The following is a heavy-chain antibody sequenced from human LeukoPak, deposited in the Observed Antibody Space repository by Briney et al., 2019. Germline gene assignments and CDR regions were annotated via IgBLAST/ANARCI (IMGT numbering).Heavy chain of an antibody. CDR3: ARDVVVTSSPDAFDI. Sequence: SETLSLTCTVSGYSVTSGGYFWTWIRQHPGKGLEWIGYISNSGTTSYNPSPKSRVSRSVDTSNNQFSLRLSSVTAADTAVYYCARDVVVTSSPDAFDIWGQGTMVTVSS. CDR2: ISNSGTT. V-gene: IGHV4-31*03. D-gene: IGHD2-21*02. J-gene: IGHJ3*02. CDR1: GYSVTSGGYF.